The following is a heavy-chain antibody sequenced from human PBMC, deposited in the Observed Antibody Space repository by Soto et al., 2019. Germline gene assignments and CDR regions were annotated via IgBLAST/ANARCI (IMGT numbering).Heavy chain of an antibody. D-gene: IGHD3-10*01. Sequence: GGSLRLSCAASGFTVSSNYMSWVRQAPGKGLEWVSVFYSGGSTYYADSVKGRFTISRDNSKNTLYLQMNSLRAEDTAVYYCARDGSGSYYNAAGWFDPWGQGTLVTVSS. CDR3: ARDGSGSYYNAAGWFDP. CDR1: GFTVSSNY. V-gene: IGHV3-66*01. J-gene: IGHJ5*02. CDR2: FYSGGST.